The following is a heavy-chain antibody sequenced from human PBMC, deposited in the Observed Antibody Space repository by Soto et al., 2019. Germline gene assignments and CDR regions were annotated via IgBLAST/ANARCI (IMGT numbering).Heavy chain of an antibody. CDR2: XXXXXXXX. CDR3: XXLPNKSPQN. J-gene: IGHJ1*01. Sequence: EVQLVESGGGLVQPGGSLRLSCVASGFTFSSYWMHWVRQAPGKGXXWXXXXXXXXXXXXXDPVKGRFTISRDNAKNTXXXXXXXXXXXXXXXXXXXXLPNKSPQNWGQGTLVIVSP. V-gene: IGHV3-74*01. CDR1: GFTFSSYW.